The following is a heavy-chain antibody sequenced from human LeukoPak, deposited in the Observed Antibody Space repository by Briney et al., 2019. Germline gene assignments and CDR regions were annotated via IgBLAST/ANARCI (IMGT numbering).Heavy chain of an antibody. CDR2: ISSSGSTI. J-gene: IGHJ6*02. D-gene: IGHD6-13*01. CDR1: GFTFSSYE. CDR3: ARDHPAAGDDGDYYYYGMDV. Sequence: GGSLRLSCAASGFTFSSYEMNWVRQTPGKGLEWVSYISSSGSTIYYADSVKGRFTISRDNAKNSLYLQMNSLRAEDTAVYYCARDHPAAGDDGDYYYYGMDVWGQGTTVTVSS. V-gene: IGHV3-48*03.